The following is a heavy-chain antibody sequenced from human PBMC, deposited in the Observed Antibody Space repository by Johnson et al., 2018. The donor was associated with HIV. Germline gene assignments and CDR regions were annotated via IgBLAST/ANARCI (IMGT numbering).Heavy chain of an antibody. CDR1: GFTFRNYA. Sequence: QMQLVESGGGVVQPGRSLRLSCAASGFTFRNYAIHWVRQAPGKGLEWVAVTSYDGSNKYYADSVKGRLTISRDNSKNTLYLQMNSLRAEDTAVYYCAKWGSMRATSAFDIWGQGTMVTVSS. D-gene: IGHD1-26*01. J-gene: IGHJ3*02. CDR3: AKWGSMRATSAFDI. CDR2: TSYDGSNK. V-gene: IGHV3-30*18.